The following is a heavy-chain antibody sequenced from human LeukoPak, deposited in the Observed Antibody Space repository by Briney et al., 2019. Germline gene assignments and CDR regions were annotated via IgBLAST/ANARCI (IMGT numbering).Heavy chain of an antibody. V-gene: IGHV3-43*01. J-gene: IGHJ6*03. CDR3: AKGNAYSDYYMDV. CDR2: ISWDGVST. Sequence: PGGSVRLSCAASGFTFDDYSIHWVRQAPGKGLEWVSFISWDGVSTYYADSVKGRFTISRDNSKNSLYLQMNSLRTEDTALYYCAKGNAYSDYYMDVWGKGTTVTVSS. D-gene: IGHD1-1*01. CDR1: GFTFDDYS.